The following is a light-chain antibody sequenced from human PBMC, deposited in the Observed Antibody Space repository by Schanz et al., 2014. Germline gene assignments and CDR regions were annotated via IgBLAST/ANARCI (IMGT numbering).Light chain of an antibody. J-gene: IGLJ3*02. CDR2: DVS. CDR3: CSYAGSSTWV. CDR1: SSDIGGYNY. V-gene: IGLV2-14*03. Sequence: QSALTQPASVSGSPGQSITISCTGTSSDIGGYNYVSWYQQHPGKAPKVMIFDVSNRPSGVSNRFSGSKSGNTASLTISGVQAEDEADYYCCSYAGSSTWVFGGGTKLTVL.